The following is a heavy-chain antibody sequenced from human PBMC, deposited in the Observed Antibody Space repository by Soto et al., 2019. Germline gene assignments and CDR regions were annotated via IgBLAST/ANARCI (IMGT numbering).Heavy chain of an antibody. V-gene: IGHV1-3*01. CDR2: INRASGNT. J-gene: IGHJ6*02. Sequence: QVQLVQSGAEVKKPGASVKVSCKASGYTFTTYALHWVRQAPGQRPEWMGWINRASGNTKYSKRFQDRVTITRDTSASTCYMELSSLRSEDTAVYYCGRSVVGATGQILYNAMDVWGQGTTVTVS. CDR3: GRSVVGATGQILYNAMDV. CDR1: GYTFTTYA. D-gene: IGHD1-26*01.